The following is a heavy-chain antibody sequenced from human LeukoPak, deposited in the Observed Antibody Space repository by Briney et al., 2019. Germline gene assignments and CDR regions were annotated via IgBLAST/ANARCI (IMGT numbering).Heavy chain of an antibody. CDR3: ARSQDGSGSYFYYFYIDV. Sequence: GGSLRLSCAASGFTVSSNYMSWVRQAPGKGLEWVSIFYRGGSTYYADSVKGRFTVSRDNSKNILYLQINSLRAEDTAVYYCARSQDGSGSYFYYFYIDVWGNGTTV. J-gene: IGHJ6*03. V-gene: IGHV3-66*01. D-gene: IGHD3-10*01. CDR1: GFTVSSNY. CDR2: FYRGGST.